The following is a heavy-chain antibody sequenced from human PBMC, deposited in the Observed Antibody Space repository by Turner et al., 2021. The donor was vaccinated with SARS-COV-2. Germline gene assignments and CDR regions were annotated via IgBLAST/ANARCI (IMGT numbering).Heavy chain of an antibody. CDR2: ISWNSGSI. J-gene: IGHJ6*02. CDR3: AKDRATGYYYYGMDV. D-gene: IGHD5-12*01. V-gene: IGHV3-9*01. CDR1: GFTFDDYA. Sequence: EVQLVESGGGLVQPGRSLRLSCAASGFTFDDYAMHLVRQAPGKGLEWVSGISWNSGSIGYADSVKGRFTISRDNAKNSLYLQMNSLRAEDTALYYCAKDRATGYYYYGMDVWGQGTTVTVSS.